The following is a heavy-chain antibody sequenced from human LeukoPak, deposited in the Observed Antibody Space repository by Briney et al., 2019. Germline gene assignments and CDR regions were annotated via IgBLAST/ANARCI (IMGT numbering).Heavy chain of an antibody. D-gene: IGHD2-15*01. CDR2: ISSSGSTT. Sequence: GGSLRLSCAASGFTFSDYYMSWIRQPPGKGLEWISYISSSGSTTYYADSLKGRFTISRDNAKNSMYLQMNSLRAEDTAVYYCVRDTVVVDATLYYYMDVWGTGTTVTVSS. CDR1: GFTFSDYY. V-gene: IGHV3-11*04. J-gene: IGHJ6*03. CDR3: VRDTVVVDATLYYYMDV.